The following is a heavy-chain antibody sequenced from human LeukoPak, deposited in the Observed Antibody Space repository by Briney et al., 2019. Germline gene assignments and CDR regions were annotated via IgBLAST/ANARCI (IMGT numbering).Heavy chain of an antibody. V-gene: IGHV3-7*01. Sequence: GGSLRLSCAGSGFTFSTYWMSWVRQAPGKGLEWVANIKQDGSEKYYVDTVKGRFTISRDNAKNSLYLQMNSLRAEDTAVYYCARDRNTDFWSGYYTNYFDYWGQGTLVTVSS. J-gene: IGHJ4*02. CDR3: ARDRNTDFWSGYYTNYFDY. D-gene: IGHD3-3*01. CDR1: GFTFSTYW. CDR2: IKQDGSEK.